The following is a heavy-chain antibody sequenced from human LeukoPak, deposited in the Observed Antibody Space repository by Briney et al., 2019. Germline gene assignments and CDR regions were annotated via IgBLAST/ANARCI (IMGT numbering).Heavy chain of an antibody. D-gene: IGHD5-18*01. V-gene: IGHV3-74*01. CDR1: GIIFSNYW. J-gene: IGHJ4*02. CDR3: ARGGGYSYGSFDY. Sequence: GGSLRLSCAASGIIFSNYWMHWVRQAPGKGLVWVSRINRDGSSTSYADSVKGRFTISRDNAKNTLYLQMNSLRAEDTAVYHCARGGGYSYGSFDYWGQGTLVTVSS. CDR2: INRDGSST.